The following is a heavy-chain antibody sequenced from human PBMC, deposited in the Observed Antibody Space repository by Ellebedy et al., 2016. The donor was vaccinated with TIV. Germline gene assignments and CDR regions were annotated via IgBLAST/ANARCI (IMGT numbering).Heavy chain of an antibody. D-gene: IGHD4-17*01. CDR3: AKKRLEYGDSGFDY. J-gene: IGHJ4*02. V-gene: IGHV3-23*01. CDR2: ISGSASDDKT. CDR1: GFTFSRYA. Sequence: GGSLRLSXVASGFTFSRYAMIWVRQAPGKGLEWVSLISGSASDDKTYYIDSVKGRFTISRDNSKNTVSLHMSSLRAEDTAVYFCAKKRLEYGDSGFDYWGQGTLVTVSS.